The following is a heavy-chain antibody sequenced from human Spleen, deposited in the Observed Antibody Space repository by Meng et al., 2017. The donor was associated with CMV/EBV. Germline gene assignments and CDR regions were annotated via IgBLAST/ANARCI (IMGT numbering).Heavy chain of an antibody. J-gene: IGHJ4*02. D-gene: IGHD6-19*01. CDR3: ARRENSGWGAWNF. V-gene: IGHV5-51*01. Sequence: GGSLRLSCKASGYNFTSSWIGWVRQMPGKGLEWMGIIYPGDSDTRYSPSFQGQVTISADKSISTACLQWSSLKASDSAIYYCARRENSGWGAWNFWGQGTLVTVSS. CDR2: IYPGDSDT. CDR1: GYNFTSSW.